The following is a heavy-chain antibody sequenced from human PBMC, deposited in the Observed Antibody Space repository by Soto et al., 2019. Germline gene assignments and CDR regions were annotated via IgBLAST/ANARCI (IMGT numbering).Heavy chain of an antibody. CDR3: SSHGLSYFDWSPDPRDHQDV. Sequence: PSETLSLTCAVHGGSFSGYYWSWIGQPPGKGLEWIGEINHSGNTSYNPSLKSRVTISVDKSKNQFSLKLSSVTAADTAVYYCSSHGLSYFDWSPDPRDHQDVWGKGTTVTGSS. D-gene: IGHD3-9*01. V-gene: IGHV4-34*01. CDR1: GGSFSGYY. J-gene: IGHJ6*04. CDR2: INHSGNT.